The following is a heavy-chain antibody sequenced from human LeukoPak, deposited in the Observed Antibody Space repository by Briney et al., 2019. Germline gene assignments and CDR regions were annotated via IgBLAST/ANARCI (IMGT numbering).Heavy chain of an antibody. Sequence: GASVEVSCKASGFTFTTRSAVQWVRQARGQRLEWIEWIVVGSDNTNYAQKFQERVTITRDMSTSTAYMELSSLRSEDTAVYYCAAPYSSTWFDYWGQGTLVTVSS. J-gene: IGHJ4*02. CDR3: AAPYSSTWFDY. D-gene: IGHD6-13*01. CDR2: IVVGSDNT. V-gene: IGHV1-58*01. CDR1: GFTFTTRSA.